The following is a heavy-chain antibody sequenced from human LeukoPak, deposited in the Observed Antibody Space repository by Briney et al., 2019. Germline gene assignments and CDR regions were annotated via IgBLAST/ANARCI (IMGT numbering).Heavy chain of an antibody. CDR3: TEGYCTNGVCSALDY. Sequence: GGSLRLSCAASGFTLSNAWMSWVRQAPGKGLEWVGRIKSKTDGGTTDYAAPVKGRFTISRDDSKNTLYLQMNSLKTEDTAVYYCTEGYCTNGVCSALDYWGQGTLVTVSS. CDR1: GFTLSNAW. J-gene: IGHJ4*02. CDR2: IKSKTDGGTT. D-gene: IGHD2-8*01. V-gene: IGHV3-15*01.